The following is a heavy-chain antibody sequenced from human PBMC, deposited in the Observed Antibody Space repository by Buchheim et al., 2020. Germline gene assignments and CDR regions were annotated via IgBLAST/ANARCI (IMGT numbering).Heavy chain of an antibody. CDR3: ARDVGPYCSGGSCYPSY. V-gene: IGHV3-33*01. D-gene: IGHD2-15*01. CDR2: IWYDGSNK. CDR1: GFTFSSYG. J-gene: IGHJ4*02. Sequence: QVQLVESGGGVVQPGRSLRLSCAASGFTFSSYGMHWVRQAPGKGLEWVAVIWYDGSNKYYADSVKGRFTIYRDNSKKTLYLQMNSLRAEDTAVYYCARDVGPYCSGGSCYPSYWGQGTL.